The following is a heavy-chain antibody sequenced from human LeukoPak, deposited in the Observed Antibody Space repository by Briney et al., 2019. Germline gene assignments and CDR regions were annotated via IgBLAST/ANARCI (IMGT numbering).Heavy chain of an antibody. D-gene: IGHD3-10*02. Sequence: PGRSLRLSCAASGFTFSSYGMHWVRQAPGKGLEWVAVISYDGSNKYYADSVKGRFTISRDNSKNTLYLQMNSLRAEDTAVYYCAKETPLFNWGQGTLVTVSS. J-gene: IGHJ4*02. CDR2: ISYDGSNK. CDR3: AKETPLFN. V-gene: IGHV3-30*18. CDR1: GFTFSSYG.